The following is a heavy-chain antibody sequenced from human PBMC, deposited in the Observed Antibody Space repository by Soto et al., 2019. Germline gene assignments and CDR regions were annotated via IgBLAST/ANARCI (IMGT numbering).Heavy chain of an antibody. CDR2: ISGSGGST. D-gene: IGHD3-10*01. Sequence: EVQLLESGGGLVQPGGSLRLSCAASGFTFSSDAMSWVRQAPGKGLEWVSAISGSGGSTYYADSVKGRFTISRDNSKNTLYLQMNSLRAEDTAVYYCAKHLTLTELLSSFNWGQGTLVTVSS. CDR3: AKHLTLTELLSSFN. CDR1: GFTFSSDA. V-gene: IGHV3-23*01. J-gene: IGHJ4*02.